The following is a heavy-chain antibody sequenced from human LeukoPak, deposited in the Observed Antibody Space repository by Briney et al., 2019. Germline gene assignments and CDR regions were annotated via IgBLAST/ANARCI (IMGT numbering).Heavy chain of an antibody. CDR3: ALGRDGYNSDD. J-gene: IGHJ4*02. V-gene: IGHV3-30*14. D-gene: IGHD5-24*01. Sequence: GRSLRLSCEASGFFFSSYCMPWVRQAPGKGLEWLAVISGDGTNKYYAESVKGRFTISRDNSKSTLYLQMNSLRAEDTAVYYCALGRDGYNSDDWGQGTLVTVSS. CDR1: GFFFSSYC. CDR2: ISGDGTNK.